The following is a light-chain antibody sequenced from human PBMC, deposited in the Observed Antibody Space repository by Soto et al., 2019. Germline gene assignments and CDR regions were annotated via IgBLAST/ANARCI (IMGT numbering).Light chain of an antibody. Sequence: DIQMTQSPSSLSASVGDRVTITCRASQSLSSYLNWYQQKPGKAPKLLIYAASSLQSGVPSRFSGSGSGTDFTLTISSLQPEDFATYYCQHSYSTLWTFGQGTKVEIK. CDR1: QSLSSY. CDR3: QHSYSTLWT. CDR2: AAS. J-gene: IGKJ1*01. V-gene: IGKV1-39*01.